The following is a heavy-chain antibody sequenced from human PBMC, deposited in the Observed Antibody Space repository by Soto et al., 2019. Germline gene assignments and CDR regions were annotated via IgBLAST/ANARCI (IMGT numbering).Heavy chain of an antibody. CDR1: GGSLGSSSYY. Sequence: PSETLSLTCTVSGGSLGSSSYYWGWIRQSPGKGLEWIGNIYYSGNTFYNPSLKSRVTISVDTSKNQIYLHLSAVTAADTAIFCCASIAAPGTTHFDFWGQGTLVTVSS. V-gene: IGHV4-39*01. J-gene: IGHJ4*02. CDR3: ASIAAPGTTHFDF. D-gene: IGHD6-13*01. CDR2: IYYSGNT.